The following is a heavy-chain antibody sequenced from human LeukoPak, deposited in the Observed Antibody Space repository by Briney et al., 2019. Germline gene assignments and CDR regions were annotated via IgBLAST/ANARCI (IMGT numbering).Heavy chain of an antibody. CDR1: GFTFSSYA. CDR3: AKGSQPTVTTLWTDY. CDR2: ISGSGGST. V-gene: IGHV3-23*01. D-gene: IGHD4-17*01. Sequence: GGFLSLSCAASGFTFSSYAMSWVRLAPGKGLEWVSAISGSGGSTYYADSVKGRFTISRDNSKNTLYLQMNSLRAEDTAVYYCAKGSQPTVTTLWTDYWGQGTLVTVSS. J-gene: IGHJ4*02.